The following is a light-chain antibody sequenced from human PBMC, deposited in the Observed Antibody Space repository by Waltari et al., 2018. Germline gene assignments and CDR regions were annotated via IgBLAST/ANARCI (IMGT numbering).Light chain of an antibody. J-gene: IGLJ3*02. CDR2: EVT. Sequence: SALTQPPSASGSPGPPVSISCTGTSSDVGAYNYVSWYQQHPGKAPRLMIYEVTKRPSCVPDRFSGSNSGNTASLTVSWLQTEDEADYYCCSYTDRSTMVFGAGTKLTVL. CDR3: CSYTDRSTMV. CDR1: SSDVGAYNY. V-gene: IGLV2-8*01.